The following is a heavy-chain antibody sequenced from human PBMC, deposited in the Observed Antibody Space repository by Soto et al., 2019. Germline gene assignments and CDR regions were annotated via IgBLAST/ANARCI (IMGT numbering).Heavy chain of an antibody. CDR2: IYPGDSDT. CDR3: AKGAELELVGLNY. CDR1: GYSFVNDW. V-gene: IGHV5-51*01. J-gene: IGHJ4*02. Sequence: PGESMKISCKGSGYSFVNDWIAWVRQMPGKGLEWMGIIYPGDSDTKYSPSFQGQVTISVDNSKNTLYLQMNSLRAEDTAVYYCAKGAELELVGLNYWGQGTLVTVSS. D-gene: IGHD1-7*01.